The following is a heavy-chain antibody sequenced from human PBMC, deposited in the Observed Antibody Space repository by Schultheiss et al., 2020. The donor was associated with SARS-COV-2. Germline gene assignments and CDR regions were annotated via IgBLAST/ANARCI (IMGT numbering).Heavy chain of an antibody. CDR3: ARVAGFWSGYYYFDY. CDR2: ISSSSSTI. V-gene: IGHV3-48*01. CDR1: GFTFSSYW. D-gene: IGHD3-3*01. Sequence: GESLKISCAASGFTFSSYWMSWVRQAPGKGLEWVSYISSSSSTIYYADSVKGRFTISRDYAKKSLYLQMNCLRAEDTAVYYYARVAGFWSGYYYFDYWGQGTLVTVSS. J-gene: IGHJ4*02.